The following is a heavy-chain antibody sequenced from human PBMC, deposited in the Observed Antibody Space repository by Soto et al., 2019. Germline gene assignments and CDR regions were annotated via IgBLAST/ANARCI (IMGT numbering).Heavy chain of an antibody. CDR1: GGTFSSYT. V-gene: IGHV1-69*02. D-gene: IGHD3-10*01. Sequence: QVQLVQSGAEVKKPGCSVKVACKASGGTFSSYTISWVRQAPGQGLEWMGRIIPILGIANYAQKFQGRVTITADKSTSTAYMELSSLRSEDTAVYYCARVEYYYGSGAFFDYWGQGTLVTVSS. CDR2: IIPILGIA. J-gene: IGHJ4*02. CDR3: ARVEYYYGSGAFFDY.